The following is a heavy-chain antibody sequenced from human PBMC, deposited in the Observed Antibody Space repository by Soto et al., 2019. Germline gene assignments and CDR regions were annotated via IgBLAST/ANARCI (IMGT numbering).Heavy chain of an antibody. V-gene: IGHV1-2*02. J-gene: IGHJ4*02. CDR1: GYTFTAYY. D-gene: IGHD2-15*01. Sequence: ASVKVSCKASGYTFTAYYMHWVRQAPGQGLEWMGWINPNSGGTNYAQKFQGRVTMTGDTSIGTAYMELSRLRSDDTAVYYCARRYCSGGGCFNVGYWGQGTQVTVSS. CDR3: ARRYCSGGGCFNVGY. CDR2: INPNSGGT.